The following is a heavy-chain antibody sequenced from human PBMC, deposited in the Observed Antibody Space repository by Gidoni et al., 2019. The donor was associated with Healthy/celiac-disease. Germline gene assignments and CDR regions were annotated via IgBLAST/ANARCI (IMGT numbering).Heavy chain of an antibody. J-gene: IGHJ5*02. V-gene: IGHV3-33*01. D-gene: IGHD1-26*01. Sequence: QVQLVESGGGVVQPGRSLRPSCSASGFTFSSYGMHWVRQAPGKGLEWVAVIWYDGSNKYYADSVKGRFTISRDNSKNTLYLQMNSLRAEDTAVYYCARDGIRFSGSKSWFDPWGQGTLVTVSS. CDR3: ARDGIRFSGSKSWFDP. CDR2: IWYDGSNK. CDR1: GFTFSSYG.